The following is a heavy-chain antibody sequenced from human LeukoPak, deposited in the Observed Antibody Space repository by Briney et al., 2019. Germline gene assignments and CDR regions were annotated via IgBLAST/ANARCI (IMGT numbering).Heavy chain of an antibody. CDR2: ISHDENNK. CDR3: ARGGIAAAGTRAEYFQH. D-gene: IGHD6-13*01. J-gene: IGHJ1*01. V-gene: IGHV3-30-3*01. CDR1: GFTFTTYA. Sequence: GGSLRLSCAASGFTFTTYAIHWVRQAPGKGLEWVTLISHDENNKYYADSVKGRFTISRDNSKNTLYLQMNSLRAEDTAVYYCARGGIAAAGTRAEYFQHWGQGTLVTVSS.